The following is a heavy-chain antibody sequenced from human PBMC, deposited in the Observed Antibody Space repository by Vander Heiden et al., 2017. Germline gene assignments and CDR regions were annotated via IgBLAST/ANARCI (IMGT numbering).Heavy chain of an antibody. CDR1: GGTFSSYA. CDR2: IIPIFGTA. Sequence: QVQLVQSGAEVMKPGSSVKVSCKASGGTFSSYAISWVRQAPGQGLEWMGGIIPIFGTANYAQKFQGRVTITADESTSTAYMELSSLRSEDTAVYYCARGGDFWSGDTHYGMDVWGQGTTVTVSS. CDR3: ARGGDFWSGDTHYGMDV. V-gene: IGHV1-69*01. J-gene: IGHJ6*02. D-gene: IGHD3-3*01.